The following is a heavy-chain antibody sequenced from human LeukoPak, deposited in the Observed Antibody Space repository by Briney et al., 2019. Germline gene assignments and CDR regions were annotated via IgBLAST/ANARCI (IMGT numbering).Heavy chain of an antibody. CDR2: INPADSDT. CDR3: ARGEGGYNYAF. J-gene: IGHJ4*02. Sequence: GESLKISFKTSGYRFTSYWIAWVRQLPGKGLGWVGIINPADSDTRYSLSLQGQVTISADRSISTAYLQWSSLKASDTAICYCARGEGGYNYAFWGQGTLVSVSS. CDR1: GYRFTSYW. V-gene: IGHV5-51*01. D-gene: IGHD5-24*01.